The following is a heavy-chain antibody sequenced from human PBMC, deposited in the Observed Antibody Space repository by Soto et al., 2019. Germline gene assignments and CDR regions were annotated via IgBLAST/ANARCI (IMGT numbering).Heavy chain of an antibody. CDR3: AGDYASGAYDF. D-gene: IGHD5-12*01. J-gene: IGHJ4*02. CDR2: LSDLGTS. V-gene: IGHV3-53*01. Sequence: GGSLRLSCAASGFSVSIYMSWVRQAPGKGLEWVSTLSDLGTSHYADSVTGRFSVSRDXXXNXXXXXMXGLXXDDXAIYYCAGDYASGAYDFRGQGTQVTVSS. CDR1: GFSVSIY.